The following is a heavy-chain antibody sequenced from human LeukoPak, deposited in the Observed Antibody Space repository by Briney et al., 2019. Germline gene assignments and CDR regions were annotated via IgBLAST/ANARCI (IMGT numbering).Heavy chain of an antibody. V-gene: IGHV4-34*01. CDR2: INHSGST. D-gene: IGHD3-3*01. J-gene: IGHJ6*03. CDR1: GGSFSGYY. CDR3: ARVIVTIFGVVIMPHYYYYYMDV. Sequence: SETLSLTCAVYGGSFSGYYWSWIRQPPGKGLEWIGEINHSGSTNYNPSLKSRVTISVDTSKNQFSLKLSSVTAADTAVYCCARVIVTIFGVVIMPHYYYYYMDVWGKGTTVTVSS.